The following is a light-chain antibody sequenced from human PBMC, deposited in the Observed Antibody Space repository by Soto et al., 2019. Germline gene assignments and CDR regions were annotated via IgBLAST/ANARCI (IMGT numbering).Light chain of an antibody. CDR1: ESVSGN. CDR2: DTA. Sequence: EIVMTQSPVTLSVSPGERATLSCRASESVSGNLAWYQQKPGQAPRLLIYDTASRATAIPARFSGSGSGTEFTLTISRLQSEDFAVYYCQQYSQWPTFGQGTRLEIK. CDR3: QQYSQWPT. V-gene: IGKV3-15*01. J-gene: IGKJ5*01.